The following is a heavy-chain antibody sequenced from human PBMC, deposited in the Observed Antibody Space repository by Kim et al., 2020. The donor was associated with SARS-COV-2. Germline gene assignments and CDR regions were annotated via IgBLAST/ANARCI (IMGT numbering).Heavy chain of an antibody. Sequence: SVKVSCKTSGGTFGNYGFAWGRLAPGQGLEWMVGIIPVSDTRDYAQKFQGRLTLTADGSTSTAYMELTTLKSDDTAVYYCARARTGSLYYYFGMDVWGPGTTVTVSS. V-gene: IGHV1-69*13. CDR1: GGTFGNYG. CDR2: IIPVSDTR. D-gene: IGHD1-1*01. J-gene: IGHJ6*02. CDR3: ARARTGSLYYYFGMDV.